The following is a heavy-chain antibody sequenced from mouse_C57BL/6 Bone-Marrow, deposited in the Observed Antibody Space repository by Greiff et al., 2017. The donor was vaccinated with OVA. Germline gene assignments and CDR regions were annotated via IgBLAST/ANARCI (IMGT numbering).Heavy chain of an antibody. D-gene: IGHD1-2*01. CDR1: GYTFTDYN. CDR3: ARSLQVLDY. Sequence: VQLKESGPELVKPGASVKIPCKASGYTFTDYNMDWVKQSHGKSLEWIGDINPNNGGTIYNQKFKGKATLTVDKSSSTAYMELRSLTSEDTAVYYYARSLQVLDYWGQGTTLTVSS. CDR2: INPNNGGT. J-gene: IGHJ2*01. V-gene: IGHV1-18*01.